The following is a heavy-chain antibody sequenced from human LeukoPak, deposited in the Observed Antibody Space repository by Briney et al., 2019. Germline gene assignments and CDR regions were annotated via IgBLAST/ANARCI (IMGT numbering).Heavy chain of an antibody. CDR3: AKDCGDYEGSNWFDP. Sequence: PGGSLRLSCAASGFTFSSYAMSWVRQAPGKGLEWVSAISGSGGSTYYADSVKGRFTISRDNSKNTLYLQMNSLRAEDTAVYYCAKDCGDYEGSNWFDPWGQGTLVTVSS. V-gene: IGHV3-23*01. CDR1: GFTFSSYA. J-gene: IGHJ5*02. D-gene: IGHD4-17*01. CDR2: ISGSGGST.